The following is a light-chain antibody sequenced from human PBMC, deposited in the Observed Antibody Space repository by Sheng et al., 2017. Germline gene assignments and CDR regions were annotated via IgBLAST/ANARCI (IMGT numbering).Light chain of an antibody. Sequence: DIQMTQSPSTLSASVGDRVTITCRASQSISTGLAWYQQRPGKAPKLLIYKASSLESGVPSRFSGSGSGTEFTLTISSLQPDDFATYYCQQYSSHLWTFGQGTKVEIK. CDR3: QQYSSHLWT. CDR2: KAS. V-gene: IGKV1-5*03. J-gene: IGKJ1*01. CDR1: QSISTG.